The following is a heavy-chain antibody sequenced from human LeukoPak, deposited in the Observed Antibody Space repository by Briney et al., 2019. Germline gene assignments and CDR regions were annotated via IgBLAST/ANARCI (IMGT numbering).Heavy chain of an antibody. D-gene: IGHD5-24*01. Sequence: SVKVSCKASGCTFSSYAISWVRQAPGQGLEWMGGIIPIFGTANYAQKLQGRVTITADESTSTAYMELSSLRSEDTAVYYCARDPWPRQDNWFDPWGQGTLVTVSS. J-gene: IGHJ5*02. CDR1: GCTFSSYA. V-gene: IGHV1-69*01. CDR2: IIPIFGTA. CDR3: ARDPWPRQDNWFDP.